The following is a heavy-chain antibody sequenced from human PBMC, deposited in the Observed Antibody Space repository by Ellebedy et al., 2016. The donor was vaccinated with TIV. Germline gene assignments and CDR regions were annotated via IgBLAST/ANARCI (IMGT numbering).Heavy chain of an antibody. CDR1: GFTFSSYG. CDR3: VRDKLRCGGDCYSVPRYYFDY. Sequence: PGGSLRLSCAASGFTFSSYGMHWVRQAPGKGLEWVAVIWYDGSNKYYADSVKGRFTISRDNSKNTLYLQMNSLRAEDTAVYYCVRDKLRCGGDCYSVPRYYFDYWGQGTLVTVSS. J-gene: IGHJ4*02. V-gene: IGHV3-33*08. D-gene: IGHD2-21*02. CDR2: IWYDGSNK.